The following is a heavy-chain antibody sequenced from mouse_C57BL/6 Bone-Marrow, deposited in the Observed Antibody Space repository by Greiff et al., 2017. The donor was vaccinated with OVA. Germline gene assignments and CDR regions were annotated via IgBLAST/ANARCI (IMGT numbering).Heavy chain of an antibody. CDR3: ARGGERGDMDD. CDR1: GYSFTDYY. V-gene: IGHV1-76*01. J-gene: IGHJ4*01. Sequence: VQRVESGAELVRPGASVNLSCRASGYSFTDYYVNWVKQRPGQGLEWIARIYPGSGNPYYSENFKGKATLTAEKSSSTAYMHLSSLTSEDASVYICARGGERGDMDDWGKGTAVTVSS. CDR2: IYPGSGNP.